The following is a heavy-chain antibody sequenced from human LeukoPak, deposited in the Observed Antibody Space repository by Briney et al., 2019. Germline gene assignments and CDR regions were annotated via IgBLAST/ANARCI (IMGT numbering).Heavy chain of an antibody. Sequence: EASETLSLTCTVSGYSISSGYYWGWIRQPPGKGLEWIGSIYHSGSTYYNPSLKSRVTISVDTSKNQFSLKLSSVTAADTAVYYCARVAIGVERAGPIAGCDYWGQGTLVTVSS. CDR2: IYHSGST. V-gene: IGHV4-38-2*02. J-gene: IGHJ4*02. D-gene: IGHD2-2*01. CDR1: GYSISSGYY. CDR3: ARVAIGVERAGPIAGCDY.